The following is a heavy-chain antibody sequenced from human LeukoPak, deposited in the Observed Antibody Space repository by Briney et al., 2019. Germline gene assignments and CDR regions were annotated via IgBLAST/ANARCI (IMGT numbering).Heavy chain of an antibody. D-gene: IGHD2-15*01. CDR1: GYTFSSYW. Sequence: GGSLRLSCAASGYTFSSYWMHWVRQAPGKGLVWVSRINSDGSSTSYADSVKGRFTISRDNAKNTLYLQMNSLRAEDTAVYYCAREMVGYCSGGSCPFDYWGQGTLVTVSS. CDR3: AREMVGYCSGGSCPFDY. J-gene: IGHJ4*02. CDR2: INSDGSST. V-gene: IGHV3-74*01.